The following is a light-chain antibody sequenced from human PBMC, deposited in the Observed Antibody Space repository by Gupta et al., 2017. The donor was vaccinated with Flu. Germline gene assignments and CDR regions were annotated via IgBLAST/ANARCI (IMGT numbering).Light chain of an antibody. CDR2: GNS. CDR1: SSNIGAGYD. J-gene: IGLJ2*01. Sequence: QSVLTQPPSVSGAPGQRVTISFTGSSSNIGAGYDVHWYQQLPGTAPKLLIYGNSNRPSGVPDRFAGSKSGTSASLAITGLQAEDEAEYYGQSYDSSLSGFVFGGGTKLTVL. CDR3: QSYDSSLSGFV. V-gene: IGLV1-40*01.